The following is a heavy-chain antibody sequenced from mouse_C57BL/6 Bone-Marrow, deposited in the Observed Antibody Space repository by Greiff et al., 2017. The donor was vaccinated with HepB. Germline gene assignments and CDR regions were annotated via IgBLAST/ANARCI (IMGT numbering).Heavy chain of an antibody. CDR3: ANYYSNYEAWAWFAY. V-gene: IGHV1-50*01. CDR1: GYIFTSYW. J-gene: IGHJ3*01. D-gene: IGHD2-5*01. CDR2: IDPSDSYT. Sequence: QVQLQQPGAELVKPGASVKLSCKASGYIFTSYWMQWVKQRPGQGLEWIGEIDPSDSYTNYNQKFKGKATLTVDTSSSTAYMQLSSLTSEDSAVYYCANYYSNYEAWAWFAYWGQGTLVTVSA.